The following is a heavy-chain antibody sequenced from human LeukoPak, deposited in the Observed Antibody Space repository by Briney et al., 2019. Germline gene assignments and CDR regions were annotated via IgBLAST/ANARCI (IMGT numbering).Heavy chain of an antibody. V-gene: IGHV3-21*04. CDR1: GFTFSTYS. J-gene: IGHJ4*02. CDR2: ISSGGRYI. CDR3: AKGVPTVTNLIFDY. D-gene: IGHD4-17*01. Sequence: GGSLRLSCAASGFTFSTYSMNWVRQAPGKGLEWVSSISSGGRYIYYADSVKGRFTISRDNSKNTLYLQMNRLRAEDTAVYYCAKGVPTVTNLIFDYWGQGTLVTVSS.